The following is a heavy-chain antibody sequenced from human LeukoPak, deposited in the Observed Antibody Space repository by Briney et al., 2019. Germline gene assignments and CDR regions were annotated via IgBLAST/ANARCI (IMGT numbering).Heavy chain of an antibody. CDR1: GYIFTGYY. CDR3: ASGPTLVSDTAY. CDR2: INPNNGGT. D-gene: IGHD2-8*02. J-gene: IGHJ4*02. V-gene: IGHV1-2*02. Sequence: ASVKVSCKASGYIFTGYYMHWARQAPGQGLEWMGWINPNNGGTNYAQTFQGRVTVTRDTSISTAYMELNRLRSDDTAVYYCASGPTLVSDTAYWGQGTLVTVSS.